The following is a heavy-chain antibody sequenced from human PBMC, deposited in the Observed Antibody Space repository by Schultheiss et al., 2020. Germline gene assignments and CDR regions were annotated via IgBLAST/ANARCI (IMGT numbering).Heavy chain of an antibody. Sequence: SETLSLTCTVSGGSMSSYYWSWIRQPAGKGLEWIGLFYSSGTTNHNPSLESRVTMSVDTSKNQFSLKLSSVTAADTAVYYCARDYPSTNYVGWFDPWGQGTLVTVSS. J-gene: IGHJ5*02. D-gene: IGHD2-8*01. CDR3: ARDYPSTNYVGWFDP. CDR1: GGSMSSYY. V-gene: IGHV4-4*07. CDR2: FYSSGTT.